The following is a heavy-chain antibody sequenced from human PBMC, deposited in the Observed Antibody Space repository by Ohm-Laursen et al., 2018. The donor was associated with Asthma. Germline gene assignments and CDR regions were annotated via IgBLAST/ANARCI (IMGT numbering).Heavy chain of an antibody. CDR1: EFTFSLYS. CDR2: ISQDGSSE. V-gene: IGHV3-30*18. Sequence: SLRLSCSASEFTFSLYSMNWFRQAPGKGPEWVAVISQDGSSEYYADSVKGRFTISRDNSKNTLYLQMSRLRTEDTAVYSCAKDFRDAFDVWGQGTMVTVSS. CDR3: AKDFRDAFDV. J-gene: IGHJ3*01.